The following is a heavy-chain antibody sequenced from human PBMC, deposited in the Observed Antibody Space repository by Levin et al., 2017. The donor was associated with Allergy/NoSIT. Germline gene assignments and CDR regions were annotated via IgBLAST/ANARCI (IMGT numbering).Heavy chain of an antibody. J-gene: IGHJ4*02. CDR2: FDPEDGET. D-gene: IGHD4-17*01. CDR1: GYTLTELS. Sequence: GASVKVSCKVSGYTLTELSMHWVRQAPGKGLEWMGGFDPEDGETIYAQKFQGRVTMTEDTSTDTAYMELSSLRSEDTAVYYCATLKVKDYVHDITFGYWGQGTLVTVSS. V-gene: IGHV1-24*01. CDR3: ATLKVKDYVHDITFGY.